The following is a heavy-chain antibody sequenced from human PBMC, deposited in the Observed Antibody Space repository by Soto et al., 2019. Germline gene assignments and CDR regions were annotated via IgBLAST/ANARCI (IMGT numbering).Heavy chain of an antibody. J-gene: IGHJ4*02. V-gene: IGHV1-2*02. CDR3: ARDNYCPLDS. Sequence: QVKLVQSGAEVKKPGASVKVSCRPSGYTFTAYYIHWVRQAPGQGLEWMGWVDPNSGGTRDAQNFQGRGTMTRDTSNSTVYMELNWLRSDDTALYYCARDNYCPLDSWGQGTLVPVSS. D-gene: IGHD2-15*01. CDR1: GYTFTAYY. CDR2: VDPNSGGT.